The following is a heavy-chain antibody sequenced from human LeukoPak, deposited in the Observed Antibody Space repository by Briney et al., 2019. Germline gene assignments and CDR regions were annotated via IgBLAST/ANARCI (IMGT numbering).Heavy chain of an antibody. CDR1: GFTFSSYS. Sequence: GGSLRLSCAASGFTFSSYSMNWVRQAPGKGLEWVSSISSSSSYIYYADSVKGRFTISRDNAKNSLYLQMNSLRAEDTAVYYCAREDSGYDSPFDYWGQGTLVTVSS. D-gene: IGHD5-12*01. CDR3: AREDSGYDSPFDY. V-gene: IGHV3-21*01. J-gene: IGHJ4*02. CDR2: ISSSSSYI.